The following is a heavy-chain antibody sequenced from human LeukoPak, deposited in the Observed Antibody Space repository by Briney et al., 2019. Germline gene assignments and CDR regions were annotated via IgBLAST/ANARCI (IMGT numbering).Heavy chain of an antibody. Sequence: GGSLRLSCATSGFIFSRYSMNWVRQVPGKGLEWVSSIGGTSRSIYHADSVKGRFTIYRDNAKNSLFLQTNSRRGEDTAVYYCVGEGIVEPAATEGFDAWGQGTLVTVSS. J-gene: IGHJ5*02. CDR3: VGEGIVEPAATEGFDA. V-gene: IGHV3-21*06. CDR1: GFIFSRYS. D-gene: IGHD2-2*01. CDR2: IGGTSRSI.